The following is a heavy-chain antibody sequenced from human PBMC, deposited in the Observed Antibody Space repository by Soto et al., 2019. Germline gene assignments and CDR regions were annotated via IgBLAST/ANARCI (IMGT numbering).Heavy chain of an antibody. CDR1: GFTFSSYA. V-gene: IGHV3-23*01. J-gene: IGHJ6*02. CDR2: ISGSGGST. D-gene: IGHD2-2*01. CDR3: AKDVVVVPAALSGYYYYYGMDV. Sequence: GGSLRLSCAASGFTFSSYAMSWVRQAPGKGLEWVSAISGSGGSTYYADSVKGRFTISRDNSKNTLYLQMNSLRAEDTAVYYCAKDVVVVPAALSGYYYYYGMDVWGQGTTVTVSS.